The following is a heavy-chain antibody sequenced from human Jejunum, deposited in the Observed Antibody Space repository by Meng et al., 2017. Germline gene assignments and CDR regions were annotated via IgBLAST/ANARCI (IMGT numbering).Heavy chain of an antibody. CDR1: GGSSSGFY. CDR2: IHPSGST. V-gene: IGHV4-34*01. D-gene: IGHD1-14*01. Sequence: QQWGAGMLKPSDTLASTCAVLGGSSSGFYMSWIRQPPGEGLEWIGEIHPSGSTDYNPSLKSRLTISLDTSKNQFSLSLNSATAADTGIYYCTRGTDRAKSGDYWGQGTLVTVSS. J-gene: IGHJ4*02. CDR3: TRGTDRAKSGDY.